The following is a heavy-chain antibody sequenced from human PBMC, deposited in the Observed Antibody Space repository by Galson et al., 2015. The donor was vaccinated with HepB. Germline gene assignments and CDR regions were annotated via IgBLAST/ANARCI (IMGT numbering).Heavy chain of an antibody. V-gene: IGHV3-9*01. CDR3: TRGNSGYTYGGLPQGF. D-gene: IGHD5-18*01. J-gene: IGHJ4*02. CDR1: GFTFDDYA. Sequence: SLRLSCAASGFTFDDYAMHWVRQALGKGLEWVSGLSWNGGNIGYADSVKGRFTISRDNAKNSLYLQMNSLRPEDTAFYFCTRGNSGYTYGGLPQGFWGQGTQVTVSS. CDR2: LSWNGGNI.